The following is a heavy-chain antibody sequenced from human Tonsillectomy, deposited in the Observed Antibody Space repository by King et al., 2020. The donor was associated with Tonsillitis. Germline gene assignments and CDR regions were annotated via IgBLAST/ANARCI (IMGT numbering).Heavy chain of an antibody. Sequence: VQLVESGGGLVKPGGSLRLSCAASGFTFSSYSMNWVRQAPGKGLEWVSSISSRSSYIYYADSVKGRFTISRDNAKNSLYLQMNSLRAEDTAVYYCARDGQVVVAATYNWFDPWGQGTLVTVSS. CDR3: ARDGQVVVAATYNWFDP. V-gene: IGHV3-21*01. D-gene: IGHD2-15*01. CDR1: GFTFSSYS. CDR2: ISSRSSYI. J-gene: IGHJ5*02.